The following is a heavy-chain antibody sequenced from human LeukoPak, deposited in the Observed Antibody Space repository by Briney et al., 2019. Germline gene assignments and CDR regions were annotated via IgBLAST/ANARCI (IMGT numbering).Heavy chain of an antibody. CDR2: IKQDGSEK. CDR1: GFTFSSYW. Sequence: GGSLRLSCAASGFTFSSYWMSWVRQAPGKGLEWVANIKQDGSEKYYVDSVKGRFTISRDNAKNSLYLQMNSLRAEDTAVYYCARDSPPGTLDYYYYYMDVRGKGTTVTVSS. CDR3: ARDSPPGTLDYYYYYMDV. V-gene: IGHV3-7*01. J-gene: IGHJ6*03.